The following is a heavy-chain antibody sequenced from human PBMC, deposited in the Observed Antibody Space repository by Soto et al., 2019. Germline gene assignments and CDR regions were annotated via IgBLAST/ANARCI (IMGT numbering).Heavy chain of an antibody. CDR2: INAGNGNT. V-gene: IGHV1-3*05. D-gene: IGHD6-19*01. CDR1: GYTFTGYA. CDR3: ARAVAVPADFDY. J-gene: IGHJ4*02. Sequence: QVQLVQSGAEEKKPGASVKVSRKASGYTFTGYAMHWVRQAPGQRLEWMGWINAGNGNTKYSQKFQGRVTITRGTAASTAYMEPSSLRSEDTAVYYCARAVAVPADFDYWGQGTLVTVSS.